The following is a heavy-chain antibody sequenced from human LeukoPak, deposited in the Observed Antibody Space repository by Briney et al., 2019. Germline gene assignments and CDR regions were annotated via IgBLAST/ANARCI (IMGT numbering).Heavy chain of an antibody. V-gene: IGHV4-31*03. CDR1: GGSISSGGYY. CDR2: IYYSGST. CDR3: ARGVWLAAADFYYYYGMDV. Sequence: SETLSLTCTVSGGSISSGGYYWSWIRQHPGKGLEWIGYIYYSGSTYYNPSLKSRVTISVDTSKSQFSLKLSSVTAADTAVYYCARGVWLAAADFYYYYGMDVWGQGTTVTVSS. D-gene: IGHD6-13*01. J-gene: IGHJ6*02.